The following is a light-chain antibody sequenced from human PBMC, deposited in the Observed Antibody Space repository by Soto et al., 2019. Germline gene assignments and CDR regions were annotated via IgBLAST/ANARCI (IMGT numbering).Light chain of an antibody. J-gene: IGLJ3*02. CDR1: SGHSSSA. Sequence: QPVVTQSPSASASLGASVKLTCPLSSGHSSSAIAWHQQRPEKGPRFLMRLNSDGSHSKGDGIPDRFSGSSSGAERYLTISSLQAEDEADYYGQTGDAGIRVFGGGTKLTVL. CDR2: LNSDGSH. V-gene: IGLV4-69*01. CDR3: QTGDAGIRV.